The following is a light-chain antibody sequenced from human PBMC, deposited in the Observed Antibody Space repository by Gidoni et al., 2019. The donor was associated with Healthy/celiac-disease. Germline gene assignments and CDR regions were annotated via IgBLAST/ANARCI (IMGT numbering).Light chain of an antibody. J-gene: IGKJ2*01. CDR1: QSISSW. Sequence: DLQMTQSPSTLSASGGDRVTITCRASQSISSWLAWYQQKPGKAPKLLIYDASSLESGVPSRFSGSGSGTEFTLTISSLQPDDFATYYCQQYNSYSPGYTFGQGTKLEIK. CDR3: QQYNSYSPGYT. V-gene: IGKV1-5*01. CDR2: DAS.